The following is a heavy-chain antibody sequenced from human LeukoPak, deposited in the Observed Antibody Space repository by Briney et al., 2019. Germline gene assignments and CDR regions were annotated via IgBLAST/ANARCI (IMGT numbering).Heavy chain of an antibody. CDR1: GFTFSSYA. CDR3: VKGYCSGDSCYWYFDL. V-gene: IGHV3-64D*06. J-gene: IGHJ2*01. D-gene: IGHD2-15*01. Sequence: GGSLRLSCSASGFTFSSYAMHWVRQAPGKGLEYVSAITSNGGSTYYADSVKGRFTISRDNSKNTLYLQMSSLRAEDMAVYYCVKGYCSGDSCYWYFDLWGRGTPVTVSS. CDR2: ITSNGGST.